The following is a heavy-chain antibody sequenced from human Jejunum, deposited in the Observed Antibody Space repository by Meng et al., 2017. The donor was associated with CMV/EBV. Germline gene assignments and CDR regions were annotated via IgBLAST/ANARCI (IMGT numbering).Heavy chain of an antibody. CDR1: GFTFSDHH. CDR3: GRDSMKGGGFDC. V-gene: IGHV3-72*01. CDR2: IKNKADNYVT. Sequence: SGFTFSDHHMAWVRQAPGKGLEWVGRIKNKADNYVTEYAASVRGRFTISRDVPRNSLYLQMNSLKSEDTALYYCGRDSMKGGGFDCWGQGILVTVSS. D-gene: IGHD3-10*01. J-gene: IGHJ4*02.